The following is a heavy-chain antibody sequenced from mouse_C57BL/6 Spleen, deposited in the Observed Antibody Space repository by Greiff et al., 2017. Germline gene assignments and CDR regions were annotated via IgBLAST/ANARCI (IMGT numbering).Heavy chain of an antibody. CDR1: GYAFSSSW. CDR2: IYPGDGDT. D-gene: IGHD3-2*02. CDR3: ARGDSSGYGGFAY. V-gene: IGHV1-82*01. Sequence: VQLVESGPELVKPGASVKISCKASGYAFSSSWMNWVKQRPGKGLEWIGRIYPGDGDTNYNGKFKGKATLTADKSSSTAYMQLSSLTSEDSAVYFCARGDSSGYGGFAYWGQGTLVTVSA. J-gene: IGHJ3*01.